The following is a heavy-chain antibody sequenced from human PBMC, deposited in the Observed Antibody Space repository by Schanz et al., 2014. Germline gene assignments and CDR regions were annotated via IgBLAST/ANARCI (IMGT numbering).Heavy chain of an antibody. CDR2: IWHDGSGK. D-gene: IGHD2-15*01. J-gene: IGHJ1*01. CDR3: AKESEIVVVVGTSMSGDFHH. Sequence: QVQLVESGGGVVQPGRSLRLSCAASGFNISTYGMHWVRQAPGKGLEWVAVIWHDGSGKYYADSVKGRFTISRDNSKNTLYLQMNNLRAEDTAVYFCAKESEIVVVVGTSMSGDFHHWGQGTLVTVSS. CDR1: GFNISTYG. V-gene: IGHV3-33*06.